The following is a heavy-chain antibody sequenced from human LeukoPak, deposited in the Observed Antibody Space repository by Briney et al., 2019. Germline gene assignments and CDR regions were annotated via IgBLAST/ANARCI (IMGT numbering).Heavy chain of an antibody. CDR3: VRPSTVTIY. V-gene: IGHV3-7*01. CDR2: INEDESQK. CDR1: GFTFSSYW. J-gene: IGHJ4*02. Sequence: GGSLRLSCEASGFTFSSYWMTWVRQAPGKGLECVANINEDESQKYYVDSVKGRFTISRDNAKNSLFLEMNSLTADDTAVYYCVRPSTVTIYWGQGTPVIVSS. D-gene: IGHD4-17*01.